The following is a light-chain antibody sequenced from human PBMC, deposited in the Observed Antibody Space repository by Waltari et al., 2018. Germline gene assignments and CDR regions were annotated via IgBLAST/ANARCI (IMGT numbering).Light chain of an antibody. CDR1: QSVSSN. J-gene: IGKJ1*01. Sequence: EIVMTQSPATLSVSPGERATLSCRASQSVSSNLAWYQQKPGQAPRLLIYGASKRATCIPARFRCSGSGTEFTLTISSLQSEDFAVYYCQQDYNWPPWTFGPGTKVEIK. CDR3: QQDYNWPPWT. CDR2: GAS. V-gene: IGKV3-15*01.